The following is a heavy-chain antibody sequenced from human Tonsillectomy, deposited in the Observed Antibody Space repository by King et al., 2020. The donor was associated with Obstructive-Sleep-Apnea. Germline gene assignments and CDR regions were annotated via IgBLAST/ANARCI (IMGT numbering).Heavy chain of an antibody. J-gene: IGHJ2*01. CDR3: ARGVGGFGELFFEFFDL. V-gene: IGHV3-13*01. Sequence: VQLVESGGGLVQPGGSLRLSCAASGFTFSSYDMHWVRQATGKGLEWVSAIGTAGDTYYPGSVKGRFTISRENAKNSLYLQMNSLRAGDTAVYYCARGVGGFGELFFEFFDLWGRGTLVTVSS. CDR2: IGTAGDT. CDR1: GFTFSSYD. D-gene: IGHD3-10*01.